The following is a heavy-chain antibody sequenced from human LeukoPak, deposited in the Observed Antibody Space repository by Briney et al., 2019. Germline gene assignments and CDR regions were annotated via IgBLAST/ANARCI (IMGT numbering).Heavy chain of an antibody. CDR2: INAGNGNT. J-gene: IGHJ3*02. V-gene: IGHV1-3*03. CDR3: ARDRDSSGWDAFDI. Sequence: ASVKVSCKASGYTFTSYAMHWVRQAPGQRLEWMGWINAGNGNTKYSQEFQGRVTITRDTSASTAYMELNSLRAEDTAVYYCARDRDSSGWDAFDIWGQGTMVTVSS. CDR1: GYTFTSYA. D-gene: IGHD6-19*01.